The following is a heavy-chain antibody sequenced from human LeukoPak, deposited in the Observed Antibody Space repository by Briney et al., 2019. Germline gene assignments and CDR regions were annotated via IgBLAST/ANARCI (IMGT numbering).Heavy chain of an antibody. V-gene: IGHV4-39*07. Sequence: SETLSLTCTVSGGSISTSNYYWGWIRQPPGKGLEWIGNIFYSGCTYYSPSLRSRVTISLDTSKNQFSLKLNSVTAADTAVYYCAKSNGYGLVDIWGKGTMVTVSS. J-gene: IGHJ3*02. CDR3: AKSNGYGLVDI. D-gene: IGHD3-10*01. CDR1: GGSISTSNYY. CDR2: IFYSGCT.